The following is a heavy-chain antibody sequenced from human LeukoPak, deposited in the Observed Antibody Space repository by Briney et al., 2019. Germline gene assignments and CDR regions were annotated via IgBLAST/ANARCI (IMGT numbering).Heavy chain of an antibody. CDR3: ARDNSSGWQSDFDY. Sequence: ASVKVSCKASGYTFTSYGISWVRQAPGQGLEWMGWISAYNGNTNYAQKLQGRVTMTTDTSTSTAYMELRSLRSDDTAVYYRARDNSSGWQSDFDYWGQGTLVTVSS. CDR1: GYTFTSYG. V-gene: IGHV1-18*01. J-gene: IGHJ4*02. D-gene: IGHD6-19*01. CDR2: ISAYNGNT.